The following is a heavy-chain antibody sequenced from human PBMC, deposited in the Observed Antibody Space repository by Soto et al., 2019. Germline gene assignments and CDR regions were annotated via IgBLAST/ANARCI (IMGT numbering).Heavy chain of an antibody. J-gene: IGHJ3*02. D-gene: IGHD4-17*01. Sequence: LSLTCTVSGGSISSSSYYWGWIRQPPGKGLEWIGSIYYSGSTYYNPSLKSRVTISVDTSKNQFSLKLSSVTAADTAVYYCARLWDDYGDYGDAFDIWGQGTMVTVSS. CDR2: IYYSGST. CDR1: GGSISSSSYY. CDR3: ARLWDDYGDYGDAFDI. V-gene: IGHV4-39*01.